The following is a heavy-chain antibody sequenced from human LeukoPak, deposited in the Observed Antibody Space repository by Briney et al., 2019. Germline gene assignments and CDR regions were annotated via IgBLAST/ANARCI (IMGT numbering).Heavy chain of an antibody. CDR2: VQHGGDI. D-gene: IGHD2-2*01. J-gene: IGHJ4*02. Sequence: SETLSLTCNVSGYSISSGFYWAWIRQSPGKGLEWIGSVQHGGDIYYNPSLKTRTTMSVDTSKNHFSLKLTSVTAADTAVFYCARGMGRFCTSTSCYLSFVYWGQGILVTVSS. CDR3: ARGMGRFCTSTSCYLSFVY. CDR1: GYSISSGFY. V-gene: IGHV4-38-2*02.